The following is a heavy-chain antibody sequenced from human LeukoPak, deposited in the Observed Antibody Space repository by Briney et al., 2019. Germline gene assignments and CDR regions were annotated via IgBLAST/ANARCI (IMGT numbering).Heavy chain of an antibody. D-gene: IGHD4-17*01. CDR3: ARDPSLTYGDYFFDY. V-gene: IGHV1-2*02. Sequence: ASVKVSCKASGYTFTGYYMHWVRQAPGQGLEWMGWINPNSGGTNYAQKFQSRVTMTRDTSISTAYMELSRLRSDDTAVYHCARDPSLTYGDYFFDYWGQGTLVTVSS. CDR2: INPNSGGT. J-gene: IGHJ4*02. CDR1: GYTFTGYY.